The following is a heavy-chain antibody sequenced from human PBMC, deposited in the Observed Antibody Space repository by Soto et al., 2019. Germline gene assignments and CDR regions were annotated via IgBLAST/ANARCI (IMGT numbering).Heavy chain of an antibody. J-gene: IGHJ6*02. Sequence: ASVNVSCKASGYTFTSYGISWVRQAPGQGLEWMGWISAYNGNTNYAQKLQGRVTMTTDTSTSTAYTELRSLRSDDTAVYYCARDHQTRFGELGGGYYYYGMDVWGQGTTVTVSS. D-gene: IGHD3-10*01. V-gene: IGHV1-18*04. CDR2: ISAYNGNT. CDR3: ARDHQTRFGELGGGYYYYGMDV. CDR1: GYTFTSYG.